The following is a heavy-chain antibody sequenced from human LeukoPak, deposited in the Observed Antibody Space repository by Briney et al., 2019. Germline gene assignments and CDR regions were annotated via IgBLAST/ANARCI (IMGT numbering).Heavy chain of an antibody. CDR3: ARGPKYCSGGSCYGSKGAFDI. Sequence: EASVTVSCKASGYTFTGYYMHWVRQAPGQGLEWMGWINPNGGGTNYAQKFLGRVTMTRDTSISTAYMELSRLRSDDTAVYYCARGPKYCSGGSCYGSKGAFDIWGQGTMVTVSS. CDR2: INPNGGGT. J-gene: IGHJ3*02. D-gene: IGHD2-15*01. V-gene: IGHV1-2*02. CDR1: GYTFTGYY.